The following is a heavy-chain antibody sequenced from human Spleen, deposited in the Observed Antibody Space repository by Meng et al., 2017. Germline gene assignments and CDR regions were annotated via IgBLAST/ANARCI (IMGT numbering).Heavy chain of an antibody. V-gene: IGHV1-69*06. J-gene: IGHJ6*02. CDR3: ARVMRSRKAVAGTDYYYGMDV. CDR2: IIPIFGTA. CDR1: GGTFSSYA. Sequence: SVKVSCKASGGTFSSYAISWVRQAPGQGLEWMGGIIPIFGTANYAQQFQGRVTITADKSTSTAYMELSSLRSEDTAVYYCARVMRSRKAVAGTDYYYGMDVWGQGTTVTVSS. D-gene: IGHD6-19*01.